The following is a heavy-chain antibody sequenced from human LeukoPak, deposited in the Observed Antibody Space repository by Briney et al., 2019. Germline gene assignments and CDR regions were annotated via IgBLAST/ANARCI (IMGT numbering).Heavy chain of an antibody. D-gene: IGHD3-3*01. Sequence: GASVKVSCKASGYTFTGYYMHWVRQAPGQGLEWMGLINPNSGGTNYAQKFQGRVTMTRDTSISTAYMELSRLRSDDTAVYYCARGGTNYDFWSGYYQAETDYWGQGTLVTVSS. CDR3: ARGGTNYDFWSGYYQAETDY. J-gene: IGHJ4*02. V-gene: IGHV1-2*02. CDR1: GYTFTGYY. CDR2: INPNSGGT.